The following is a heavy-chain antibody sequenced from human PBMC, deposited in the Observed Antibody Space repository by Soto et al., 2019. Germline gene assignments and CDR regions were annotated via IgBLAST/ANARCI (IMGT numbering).Heavy chain of an antibody. CDR1: GFTFSNYW. J-gene: IGHJ4*02. Sequence: EVPLVESGGGLVQPGGSLRLSCAASGFTFSNYWMHWVRQAPGKGLVWVSRINSDGRSTTYTDSVKGRFTMSRDNAKNTLYLQMNSLRAEDTAVYYCARDRGYSGYDNWGPGTLVTVSS. V-gene: IGHV3-74*01. D-gene: IGHD5-12*01. CDR2: INSDGRST. CDR3: ARDRGYSGYDN.